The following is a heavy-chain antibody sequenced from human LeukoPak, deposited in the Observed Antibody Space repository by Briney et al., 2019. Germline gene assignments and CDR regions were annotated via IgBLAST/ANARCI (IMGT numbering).Heavy chain of an antibody. CDR2: ISGNAGGT. D-gene: IGHD1-1*01. CDR3: ARGPWRP. CDR1: AFTFSNYA. V-gene: IGHV3-23*01. Sequence: GGSLRLSCAVSAFTFSNYAMSWVPQARGKGLEWVSTISGNAGGTYYADSMRGRFTISRDNSKNTLYLQMNSLKTEDTAVYYCARGPWRPWGQGTLVTVSS. J-gene: IGHJ5*02.